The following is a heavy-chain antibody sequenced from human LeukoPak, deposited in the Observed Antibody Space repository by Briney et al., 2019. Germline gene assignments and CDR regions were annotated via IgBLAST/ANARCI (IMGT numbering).Heavy chain of an antibody. D-gene: IGHD3-3*01. CDR3: ARFTMSDAFDI. Sequence: GGSLRLSCAASGFTFNTYAMSWVRQAPGKGLEWVSSISSSSSYIYYADSVKGRFTISRDNAKNSLYLQMNSLRAEDTAVYYCARFTMSDAFDIWGQGTMVTVSS. J-gene: IGHJ3*02. V-gene: IGHV3-21*01. CDR2: ISSSSSYI. CDR1: GFTFNTYA.